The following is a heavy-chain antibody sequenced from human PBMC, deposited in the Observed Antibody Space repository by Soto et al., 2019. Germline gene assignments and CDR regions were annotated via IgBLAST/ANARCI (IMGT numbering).Heavy chain of an antibody. Sequence: PGGSLRLSCAASGFTFRNYWMHWVRQAPGKGLEWVSSISSSSSYIYYADSVKGRFTISRDNAKNSLYLQMNSLRAEDTAVYYCASQTALHHWGQGTLVTVSS. CDR1: GFTFRNYW. CDR3: ASQTALHH. J-gene: IGHJ5*02. V-gene: IGHV3-21*01. CDR2: ISSSSSYI. D-gene: IGHD1-26*01.